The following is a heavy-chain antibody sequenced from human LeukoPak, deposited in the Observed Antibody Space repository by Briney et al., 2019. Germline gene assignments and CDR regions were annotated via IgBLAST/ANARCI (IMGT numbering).Heavy chain of an antibody. CDR1: GGSISSYY. CDR3: ASYGLIAVAGTRDY. Sequence: SETLSLTCTVSGGSISSYYWSWIRQPPGKGLEWIGYIYYSGSTNYNPSLKSRVTISVDTSKNQFSLKLSSVTAADTAVYYCASYGLIAVAGTRDYWGQGTLVTVSS. D-gene: IGHD6-19*01. CDR2: IYYSGST. V-gene: IGHV4-59*01. J-gene: IGHJ4*02.